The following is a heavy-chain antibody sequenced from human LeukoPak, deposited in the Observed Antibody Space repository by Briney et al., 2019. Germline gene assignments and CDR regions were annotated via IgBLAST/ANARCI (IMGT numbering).Heavy chain of an antibody. V-gene: IGHV4-34*01. CDR2: INHSGST. Sequence: PSETLSLTCAVYGGSFSGYYWSWIRRPPGEGLEWIGEINHSGSTNYNPSLKSRVTISVDTSKNQFSLKLSSVTAADTAVYYCARGPRMRYTAIVYWGQGTLVTVSS. CDR3: ARGPRMRYTAIVY. D-gene: IGHD5-18*01. J-gene: IGHJ4*02. CDR1: GGSFSGYY.